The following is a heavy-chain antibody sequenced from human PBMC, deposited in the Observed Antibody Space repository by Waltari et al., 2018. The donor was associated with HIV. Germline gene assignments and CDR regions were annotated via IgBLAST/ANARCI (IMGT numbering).Heavy chain of an antibody. D-gene: IGHD5-12*01. V-gene: IGHV1-69*01. J-gene: IGHJ3*02. Sequence: QVQLVQSGAEVKKPGSSVKVSCKASGGTFSSYAISWVRQAPGQGLEWMGGISPIFGTANYAQKFQGRVTIAADESTSTAYMELSSLRSEDTAVYDCAREGRRDGYKDAFDIWGQGTMVTVSS. CDR3: AREGRRDGYKDAFDI. CDR1: GGTFSSYA. CDR2: ISPIFGTA.